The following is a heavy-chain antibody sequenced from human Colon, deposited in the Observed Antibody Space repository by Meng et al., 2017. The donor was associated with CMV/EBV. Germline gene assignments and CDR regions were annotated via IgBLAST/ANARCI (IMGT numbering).Heavy chain of an antibody. D-gene: IGHD3-16*01. Sequence: GESLKISCAASGFTFRSYWMSWVRQAPGTGLEWVANIKQDGSEKYYVDPVKGRFTISRDNAKHSLYLQMNSLRAEDTAVYDCARDSIGISYGIGGGVDYWGQGTLVTVSS. J-gene: IGHJ4*02. CDR3: ARDSIGISYGIGGGVDY. CDR2: IKQDGSEK. V-gene: IGHV3-7*01. CDR1: GFTFRSYW.